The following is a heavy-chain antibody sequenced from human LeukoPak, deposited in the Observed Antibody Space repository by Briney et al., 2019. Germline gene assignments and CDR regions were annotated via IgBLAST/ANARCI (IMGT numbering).Heavy chain of an antibody. Sequence: SETLSLTCTVSGGSISSSSYYWGWIRQPPGKGLEWIGSIYYSGSTYYNPSLKSRVTISVDTSKNQFSLKLSSVTAADTAVYYCARVSPLNYYDSSGFLFDYWGQGTLVTVSS. CDR1: GGSISSSSYY. J-gene: IGHJ4*02. CDR3: ARVSPLNYYDSSGFLFDY. CDR2: IYYSGST. D-gene: IGHD3-22*01. V-gene: IGHV4-39*07.